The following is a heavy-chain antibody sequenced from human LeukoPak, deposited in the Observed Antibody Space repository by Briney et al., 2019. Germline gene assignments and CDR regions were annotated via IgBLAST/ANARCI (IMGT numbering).Heavy chain of an antibody. D-gene: IGHD2-2*01. V-gene: IGHV1-18*01. CDR3: VSGRTDIVVVPATLRNYYFDY. J-gene: IGHJ4*02. CDR1: GYTFTSYG. CDR2: ISAYNGNT. Sequence: GASVKVSCKASGYTFTSYGISWVRQAPGQGLEWMGWISAYNGNTNYAQKFQGRVTITADKPTNTAYMELSSLRSEDTAVYYCVSGRTDIVVVPATLRNYYFDYWGQGTLVTVSS.